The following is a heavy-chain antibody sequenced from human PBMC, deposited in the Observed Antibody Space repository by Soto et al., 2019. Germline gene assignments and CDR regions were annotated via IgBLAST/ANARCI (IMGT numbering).Heavy chain of an antibody. D-gene: IGHD2-2*01. V-gene: IGHV5-51*01. Sequence: GESLKISCKGSGYSFSNYWIGWVRQMPGKGLEWMGIIYPRDSDTRYSPSFQGQVTISADKVISTAYIQWSSLKASDTAIYYCPRHTYCSSTSCLPDYWAQGTPVPVSS. CDR2: IYPRDSDT. CDR1: GYSFSNYW. J-gene: IGHJ4*02. CDR3: PRHTYCSSTSCLPDY.